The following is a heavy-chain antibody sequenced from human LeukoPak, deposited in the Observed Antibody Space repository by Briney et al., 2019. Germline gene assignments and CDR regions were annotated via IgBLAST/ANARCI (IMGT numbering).Heavy chain of an antibody. CDR3: AKDLGDFLGIFDY. CDR2: ISWNSGSI. Sequence: SGRSLRLSCAASGFTFDDYAMPWVRQAPGKGLEWVSGISWNSGSIGYADSVKGRFTISRDNAKNSLYLQMNSLRAEDTALYYCAKDLGDFLGIFDYWGQGTLVTVSS. J-gene: IGHJ4*02. CDR1: GFTFDDYA. V-gene: IGHV3-9*01. D-gene: IGHD3-3*01.